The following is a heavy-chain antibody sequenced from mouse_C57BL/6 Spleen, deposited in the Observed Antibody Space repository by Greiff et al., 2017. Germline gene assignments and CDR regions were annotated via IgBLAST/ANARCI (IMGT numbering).Heavy chain of an antibody. V-gene: IGHV2-9*01. CDR2: IWGGGST. D-gene: IGHD2-3*01. Sequence: VQRVESGPGLVAPSQSLSITCTVSGFSLTSSGVDWVRQPPGKGLAWLGVIWGGGSTNYNSALMSRLSISKDNSKSQVFLKMNSLQTDDTAMYYCAKHTGDGYPFAYWGQGTLVTVSA. CDR1: GFSLTSSG. J-gene: IGHJ3*01. CDR3: AKHTGDGYPFAY.